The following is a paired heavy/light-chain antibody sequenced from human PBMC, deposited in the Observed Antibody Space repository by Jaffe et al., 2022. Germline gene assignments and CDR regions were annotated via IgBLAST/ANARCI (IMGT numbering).Heavy chain of an antibody. CDR2: ISNGGNII. J-gene: IGHJ4*02. CDR3: ARDAYSNGFSYYSDY. Sequence: EVQLVESGGGLVQPGGSLRLSCAASGFTFSNYEMNWVRQAPGKGLEWVSYISNGGNIIYYGDSVKGRFTISRDNAKNSLYLQMNSLRAEDTAVYYCARDAYSNGFSYYSDYWGQGTLVTVSS. D-gene: IGHD5-18*01. V-gene: IGHV3-48*03. CDR1: GFTFSNYE.
Light chain of an antibody. CDR3: SSYAGSNNLV. V-gene: IGLV2-8*01. CDR2: EVN. CDR1: SSDVGGYNY. J-gene: IGLJ3*02. Sequence: QSALTQPPSASGSPRQSVTISCTGTSSDVGGYNYVSWYQQHPGKAPKLMIYEVNKRPSGVPDRFSGSKSGNTASLTVSGLQAEDEADYYCSSYAGSNNLVFGGGTKLTVL.